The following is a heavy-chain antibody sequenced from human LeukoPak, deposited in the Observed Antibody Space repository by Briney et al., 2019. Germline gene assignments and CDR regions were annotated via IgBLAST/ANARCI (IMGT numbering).Heavy chain of an antibody. CDR1: GYTFTSYG. V-gene: IGHV1-18*01. CDR3: ARAALPYSSSSDFDY. J-gene: IGHJ4*02. Sequence: GASVKVSCKASGYTFTSYGINWVRQAPGQGLEWRGWISAYIGNTNYAQKLQGRVTMNTGTSTSTAYMELRSLRSDDTAVYYCARAALPYSSSSDFDYWGQGTLVTVSS. D-gene: IGHD6-6*01. CDR2: ISAYIGNT.